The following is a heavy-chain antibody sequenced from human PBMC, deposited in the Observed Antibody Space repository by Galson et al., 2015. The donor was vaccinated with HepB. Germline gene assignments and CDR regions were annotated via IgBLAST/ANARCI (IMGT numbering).Heavy chain of an antibody. CDR3: ARGDCSGGTCPEDDAFDI. Sequence: TLSLTCAVSGGSISSGSYSWSWIRQPPGRGLEWIGNIYHTGSTYYNPSLKNRVTISLDRSKNQFSLKLSSVTAADTAVYYCARGDCSGGTCPEDDAFDIWGQGTMVTVSS. J-gene: IGHJ3*02. V-gene: IGHV4-30-2*01. CDR2: IYHTGST. D-gene: IGHD2-15*01. CDR1: GGSISSGSYS.